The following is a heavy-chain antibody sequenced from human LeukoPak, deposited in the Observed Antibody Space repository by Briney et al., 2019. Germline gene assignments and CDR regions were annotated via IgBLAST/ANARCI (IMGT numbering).Heavy chain of an antibody. CDR1: GGSISSSSYY. CDR2: INHSGST. J-gene: IGHJ4*02. CDR3: ARRYCSGGSCSYYFDY. D-gene: IGHD2-15*01. Sequence: SETLSLTCTVSGGSISSSSYYWGWIRQPPGKGLEWIGEINHSGSTNYNPSLKSRATISVDTSKIQFSLKLSSVTAADTAVYYCARRYCSGGSCSYYFDYWGQGTLVTVSS. V-gene: IGHV4-39*07.